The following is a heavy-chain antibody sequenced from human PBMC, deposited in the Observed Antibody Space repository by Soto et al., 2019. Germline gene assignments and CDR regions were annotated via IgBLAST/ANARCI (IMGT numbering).Heavy chain of an antibody. CDR3: ARDRDDYGSGNYYNRIDF. CDR2: IIPLFGSP. Sequence: SVKVSCNASGGIFSTYAICWLRQAPGQGLEWMGGIIPLFGSPNYAQRFQGRVTITADESTSTAYMELSRLRSEDTAVYYCARDRDDYGSGNYYNRIDFWGQGTLVTVSS. CDR1: GGIFSTYA. D-gene: IGHD3-10*01. J-gene: IGHJ4*02. V-gene: IGHV1-69*13.